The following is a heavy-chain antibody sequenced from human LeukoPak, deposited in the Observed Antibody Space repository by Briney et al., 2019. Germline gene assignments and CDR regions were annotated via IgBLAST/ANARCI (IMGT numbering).Heavy chain of an antibody. CDR2: IYYSGST. V-gene: IGHV4-31*03. J-gene: IGHJ3*02. CDR1: GVSISSGGYY. Sequence: SQTLSLTCTVSGVSISSGGYYWSWVRPHPGKGLEWVGYIYYSGSTYYNPSLKSRVTISVDKSKNQFSLKLSSVTAADTAVYYCARDPTGYYDSSGHRDLGTDAFDIWGQGTMITVSS. D-gene: IGHD3-22*01. CDR3: ARDPTGYYDSSGHRDLGTDAFDI.